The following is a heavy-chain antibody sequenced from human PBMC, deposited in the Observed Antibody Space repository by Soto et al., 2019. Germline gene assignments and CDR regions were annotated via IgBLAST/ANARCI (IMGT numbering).Heavy chain of an antibody. CDR3: ARDSPDSSGWYADLDT. CDR2: TWYDGSNK. V-gene: IGHV3-33*01. CDR1: GFTFSRYG. Sequence: QVQLVESGGGVVQPGRSLRLSCAASGFTFSRYGMHWVRQAPGKGLEWLAVTWYDGSNKFYAESVKGRFTISRDNSKSTLYLQVNSLRAEDTALYYCARDSPDSSGWYADLDTWGQGTLVTVAS. D-gene: IGHD6-19*01. J-gene: IGHJ5*02.